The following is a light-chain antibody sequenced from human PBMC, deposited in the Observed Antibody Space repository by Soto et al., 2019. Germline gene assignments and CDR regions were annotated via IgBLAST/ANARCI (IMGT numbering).Light chain of an antibody. J-gene: IGKJ4*01. Sequence: EIVLTQSPGTLSLSPGERATLSCRASQSVSSNYLAWYQHKPGQAPRLLIYGSSSRATGIPDRFSGSGSATDFTLTISRLEPEDFAVYYCQQYGSSPPLTFGGGTKVEIQ. CDR3: QQYGSSPPLT. V-gene: IGKV3-20*01. CDR2: GSS. CDR1: QSVSSNY.